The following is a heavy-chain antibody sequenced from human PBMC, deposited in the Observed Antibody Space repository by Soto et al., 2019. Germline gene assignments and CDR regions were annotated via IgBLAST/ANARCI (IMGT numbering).Heavy chain of an antibody. Sequence: QVQLVQSGAEVKKPESSVKVSCKAPGGTFSTYAISWVRQAPGQGLEWMGGIIPMFGTANYAQRLQARVTITADESTTTVYMELSSLRSDDTAVYFCASGIQLWLRRINNGYSGWGQGTLVTVSS. CDR3: ASGIQLWLRRINNGYSG. D-gene: IGHD5-18*01. CDR1: GGTFSTYA. CDR2: IIPMFGTA. V-gene: IGHV1-69*12. J-gene: IGHJ4*02.